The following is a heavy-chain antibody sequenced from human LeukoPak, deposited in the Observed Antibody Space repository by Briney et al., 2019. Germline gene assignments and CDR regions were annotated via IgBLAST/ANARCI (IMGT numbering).Heavy chain of an antibody. V-gene: IGHV1-3*01. CDR1: VYTFISYV. Sequence: GGVKDSCMASVYTFISYVLHWVRQAPGRRRGWMGWISVGNGNTKYSQNSQGRVTFISNTSATTAFMVLSSPKSEDTAVYYCARGSDSGNNDYWGQGTLVTVSS. D-gene: IGHD1-26*01. CDR2: ISVGNGNT. J-gene: IGHJ4*01. CDR3: ARGSDSGNNDY.